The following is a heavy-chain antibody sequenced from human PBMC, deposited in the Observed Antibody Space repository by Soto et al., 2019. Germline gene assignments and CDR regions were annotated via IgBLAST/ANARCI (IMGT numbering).Heavy chain of an antibody. J-gene: IGHJ4*02. CDR1: GFTFSNAW. CDR2: IKSKTDGGTT. CDR3: TTAHYSSGWYAPRRRPPFSVDY. Sequence: PGGSLRLSCAASGFTFSNAWMNWVRQAPGKGLEWVGRIKSKTDGGTTDYAAPVKGRFTISRDDSKNTLYLQMNSLKTEDTAVYYCTTAHYSSGWYAPRRRPPFSVDYWGQGTLVTVSS. D-gene: IGHD6-19*01. V-gene: IGHV3-15*07.